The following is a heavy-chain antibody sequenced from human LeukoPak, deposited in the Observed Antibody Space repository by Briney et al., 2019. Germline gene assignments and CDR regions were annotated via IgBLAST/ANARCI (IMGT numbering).Heavy chain of an antibody. Sequence: GGSLRLSCAASGFTFSSYSMSWVRQAPGKGLEWVSSISSSSYIYYADSVKGRFTISRDNAKNSLYLQMNSLRAEDTAVYYCARPGVYYDVSWGQGTLVTVSS. CDR2: ISSSSYI. J-gene: IGHJ5*02. CDR1: GFTFSSYS. CDR3: ARPGVYYDVS. V-gene: IGHV3-21*01. D-gene: IGHD3-22*01.